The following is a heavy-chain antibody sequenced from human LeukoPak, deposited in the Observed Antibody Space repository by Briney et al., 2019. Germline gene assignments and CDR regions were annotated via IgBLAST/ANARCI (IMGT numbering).Heavy chain of an antibody. V-gene: IGHV1-24*01. J-gene: IGHJ4*02. CDR1: GYTLTELS. Sequence: ASVKVSCKVSGYTLTELSMHWVRQAPGKGLEWMGGFDPEDGETIYAQKFQGRVTMTEDTSTDTAYMELSSLRSEDTAVYYCATARTTGTTGKSVLPFDIWGQGTLVTVSS. CDR3: ATARTTGTTGKSVLPFDI. CDR2: FDPEDGET. D-gene: IGHD1-1*01.